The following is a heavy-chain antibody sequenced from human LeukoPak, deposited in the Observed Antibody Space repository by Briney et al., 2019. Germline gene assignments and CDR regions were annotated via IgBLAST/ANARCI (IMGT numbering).Heavy chain of an antibody. J-gene: IGHJ2*01. V-gene: IGHV1-69*05. CDR2: IIPIFGTA. CDR3: ARTYWGWGWYFDL. CDR1: GGTFSSYA. D-gene: IGHD7-27*01. Sequence: SSVKVSCKASGGTFSSYAISWVRQAPGQGLEWMGRIIPIFGTANHAQKFQGRVATTTDESTSTAYMELSSLRSEDTVVYYCARTYWGWGWYFDLWGRGTLVTVSS.